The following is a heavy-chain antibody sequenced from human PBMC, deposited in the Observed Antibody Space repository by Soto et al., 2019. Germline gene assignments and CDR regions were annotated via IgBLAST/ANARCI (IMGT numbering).Heavy chain of an antibody. Sequence: QVQLVQSGAEVKKPGSSVKVSCKASGGTFSSYAISWVRQAPGQGLEWMGGIIPIFGTANYAQKFQGRVTITADESTSTAYMELSRLRSEDTAVYYCARAHEIGVAGTRYFDYWGQGTLVTVSS. V-gene: IGHV1-69*01. CDR2: IIPIFGTA. CDR1: GGTFSSYA. D-gene: IGHD6-19*01. CDR3: ARAHEIGVAGTRYFDY. J-gene: IGHJ4*02.